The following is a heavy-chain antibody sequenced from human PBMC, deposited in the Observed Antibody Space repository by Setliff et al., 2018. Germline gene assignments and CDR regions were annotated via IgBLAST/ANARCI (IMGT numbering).Heavy chain of an antibody. D-gene: IGHD3-10*01. CDR2: IQSTGNT. J-gene: IGHJ1*01. CDR1: GESFSNNY. CDR3: ARVDFTMLQGVLGQ. Sequence: SETLSLTCSVYGESFSNNYWSWIRQPAGKGLEWIGLIQSTGNTNYNPSLQSRVTISIDTSKNQFSLRLTSVTAADTAVYYCARVDFTMLQGVLGQWGQGTLVTVSS. V-gene: IGHV4-4*07.